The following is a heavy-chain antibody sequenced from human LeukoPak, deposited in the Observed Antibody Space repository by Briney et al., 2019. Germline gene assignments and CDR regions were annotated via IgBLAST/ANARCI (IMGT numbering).Heavy chain of an antibody. Sequence: PGGSLRLSCAASGFTFSSYAMSWVRQAPGKGLEWVSAISGSGGSTYYADSVKGRFTISRDNSENTLYLQMNSLRAEDTAVYYCAKAPYGSSGYYYRIAFDIWGQGTMVTVSS. CDR1: GFTFSSYA. CDR3: AKAPYGSSGYYYRIAFDI. J-gene: IGHJ3*02. V-gene: IGHV3-23*01. CDR2: ISGSGGST. D-gene: IGHD3-22*01.